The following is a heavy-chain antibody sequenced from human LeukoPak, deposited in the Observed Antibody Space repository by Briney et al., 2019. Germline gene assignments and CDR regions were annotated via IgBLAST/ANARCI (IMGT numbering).Heavy chain of an antibody. Sequence: KPAETLSLTCTVSGGSISSSAYYWSWIRQHPGKGLEWIGYIYYSGSTYYNPSVKSIVTVSVDTTKNQFSLKLSSVTAADTAVYYCARAGAAAGTLYYYYYGMDVWGQGTTV. D-gene: IGHD6-13*01. CDR3: ARAGAAAGTLYYYYYGMDV. CDR1: GGSISSSAYY. CDR2: IYYSGST. J-gene: IGHJ6*02. V-gene: IGHV4-31*01.